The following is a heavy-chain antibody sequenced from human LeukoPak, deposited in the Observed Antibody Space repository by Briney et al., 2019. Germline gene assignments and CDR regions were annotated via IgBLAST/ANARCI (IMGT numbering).Heavy chain of an antibody. Sequence: GGSLRLSCAASGFIFSNYGMHWVRQAPGKGLEWVAVISYNGNNKYYADSVKGRFTISRDNSKNTLFLQMDSLRPEDTAVYYCARGVGIAAAPTDYWGQGTLVTVSS. CDR2: ISYNGNNK. J-gene: IGHJ4*02. V-gene: IGHV3-30*03. CDR1: GFIFSNYG. D-gene: IGHD6-13*01. CDR3: ARGVGIAAAPTDY.